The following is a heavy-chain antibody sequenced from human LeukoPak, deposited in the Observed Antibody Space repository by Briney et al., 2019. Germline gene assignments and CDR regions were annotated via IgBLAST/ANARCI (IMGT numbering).Heavy chain of an antibody. D-gene: IGHD3-22*01. J-gene: IGHJ4*02. CDR1: GFTFSNAW. CDR2: IKSKTDGGTT. CDR3: ATNPGYYDSSGYYSFDY. Sequence: KTGGSLRLSCAASGFTFSNAWMSWVRQAPGKGLEWVGRIKSKTDGGTTDYAAPVKGRFTISRDNSKNTLYLQMNSLRAEDTAVYYCATNPGYYDSSGYYSFDYWGQGTLVTVSS. V-gene: IGHV3-15*01.